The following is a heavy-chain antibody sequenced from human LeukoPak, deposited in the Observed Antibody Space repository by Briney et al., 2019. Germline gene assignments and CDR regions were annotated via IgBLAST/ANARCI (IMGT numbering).Heavy chain of an antibody. D-gene: IGHD6-19*01. CDR3: ARGGSSGWLLDY. CDR2: IYYSGST. CDR1: GGSISSYY. Sequence: SETLSLTCTVSGGSISSYYWSWIRQPPGKGLEWIGYIYYSGSTNYNPSFKSRVTISVDTSKNQSSLKLSSVTAADTAVFYCARGGSSGWLLDYWGQGTLVTVSS. V-gene: IGHV4-59*01. J-gene: IGHJ4*02.